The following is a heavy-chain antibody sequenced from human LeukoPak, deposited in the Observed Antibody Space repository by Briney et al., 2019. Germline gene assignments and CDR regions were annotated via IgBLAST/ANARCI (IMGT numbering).Heavy chain of an antibody. D-gene: IGHD2-8*01. Sequence: GGSLRLSCVVSEFTFSSYAMSWVRQAPGKGLEWVSAISGSGGNTYYADSVKGRFTISRDNSKNTLYLQMNSLRAEDTAVYYCARDLGYCTNGVCHTRFDYWGQGTLVAVSS. CDR2: ISGSGGNT. J-gene: IGHJ4*02. CDR3: ARDLGYCTNGVCHTRFDY. V-gene: IGHV3-23*01. CDR1: EFTFSSYA.